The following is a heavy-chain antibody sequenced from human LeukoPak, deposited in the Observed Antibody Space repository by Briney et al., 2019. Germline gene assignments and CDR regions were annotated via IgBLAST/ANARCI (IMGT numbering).Heavy chain of an antibody. J-gene: IGHJ4*02. V-gene: IGHV3-11*04. CDR3: ARAKDYGDYFDY. Sequence: GGSLRLSCAASGFTFSDYYMSWIRQAPGKGLEWASYISGSGSSIYYADSMKGRFTISRDNAKKSLYLQMNSPRAEDTAVYYCARAKDYGDYFDYWGQGTLVTVSS. CDR2: ISGSGSSI. CDR1: GFTFSDYY. D-gene: IGHD4-17*01.